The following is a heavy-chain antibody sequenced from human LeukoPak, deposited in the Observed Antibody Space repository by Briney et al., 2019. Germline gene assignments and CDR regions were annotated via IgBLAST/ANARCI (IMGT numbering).Heavy chain of an antibody. Sequence: AGGSLRLSCQASGFPFSTFPMSWVRQAPGKGLEWVSTLSGDGSDTYYADSVKGRFTISRDNSMNTLYLQMNSLRAEDTAVYYCARASQTRSGYHDDYWGQGTLVTVSS. CDR2: LSGDGSDT. D-gene: IGHD3-3*01. V-gene: IGHV3-23*01. CDR3: ARASQTRSGYHDDY. CDR1: GFPFSTFP. J-gene: IGHJ4*02.